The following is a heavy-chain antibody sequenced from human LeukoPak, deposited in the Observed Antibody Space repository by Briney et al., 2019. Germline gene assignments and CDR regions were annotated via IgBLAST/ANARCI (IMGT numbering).Heavy chain of an antibody. CDR1: GGTFSSYA. Sequence: SVKVSCKASGGTFSSYAISWVRQAPGQGLEWMGRIIPILGIANYAQKFQGRVTITADKSTSTAYMELSSLRSEDTAVYYCATNSYGYVFSPDYWGQGTLVTVSS. D-gene: IGHD5-18*01. J-gene: IGHJ4*02. V-gene: IGHV1-69*04. CDR3: ATNSYGYVFSPDY. CDR2: IIPILGIA.